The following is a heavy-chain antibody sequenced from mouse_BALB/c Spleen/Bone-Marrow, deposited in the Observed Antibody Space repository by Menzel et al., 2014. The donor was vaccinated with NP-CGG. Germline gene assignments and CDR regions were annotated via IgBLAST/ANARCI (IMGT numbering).Heavy chain of an antibody. CDR1: GYVFSTYW. CDR3: ARSGYGSSYDY. J-gene: IGHJ2*01. D-gene: IGHD1-1*01. Sequence: QVQLKESGAELVRPGSSVKISCKASGYVFSTYWMNWVKPRPGQGLEWIGQIYPGDGDTNYNGKFKGTATLTADKSSSTAYMQLSSLTSEDSAVYFCARSGYGSSYDYWGQGTTLTVSS. CDR2: IYPGDGDT. V-gene: IGHV1-80*01.